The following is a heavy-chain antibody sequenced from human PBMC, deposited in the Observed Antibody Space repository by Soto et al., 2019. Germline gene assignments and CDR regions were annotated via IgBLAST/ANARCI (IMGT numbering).Heavy chain of an antibody. J-gene: IGHJ4*02. CDR1: GYSFTNYW. Sequence: GESLKISCKGSGYSFTNYWIGWVRQMPGKGLEWMAIIYPGDSDTRYSPSFQGQVTISADKSISTAYLQWSSLKASDTAMYYCTRQSETYYDSSGYYFDYWGQGTLVTVSS. V-gene: IGHV5-51*01. D-gene: IGHD3-22*01. CDR3: TRQSETYYDSSGYYFDY. CDR2: IYPGDSDT.